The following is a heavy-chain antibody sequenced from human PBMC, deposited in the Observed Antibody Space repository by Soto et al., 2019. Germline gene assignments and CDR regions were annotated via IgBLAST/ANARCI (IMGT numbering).Heavy chain of an antibody. CDR1: GGSISSSSYY. J-gene: IGHJ5*02. V-gene: IGHV4-39*01. D-gene: IGHD2-15*01. CDR2: IYYSGST. Sequence: SETLSLTCTVSGGSISSSSYYWGWIRQPPGKGLEWIGSIYYSGSTYYNPSLKSRVTISVDTSKNQFSLKLSSVTAADTAVYYCARKLGYCSGGSCYSYANWFDPWGQGTLVTVSS. CDR3: ARKLGYCSGGSCYSYANWFDP.